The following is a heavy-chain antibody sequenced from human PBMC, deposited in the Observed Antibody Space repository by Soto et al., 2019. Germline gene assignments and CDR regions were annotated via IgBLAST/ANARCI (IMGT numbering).Heavy chain of an antibody. CDR3: ARELQGLYYFDY. CDR1: VYTFISYA. CDR2: INAGNGNT. J-gene: IGHJ4*02. Sequence: ASVKVSCKASVYTFISYAIHWVRQAPGQRLEWMGWINAGNGNTKYSQKFQGRVTITRDTSASTAYMELTSLRSEDTAVYYCARELQGLYYFDYWGQGTLVTVSS. V-gene: IGHV1-3*01. D-gene: IGHD2-15*01.